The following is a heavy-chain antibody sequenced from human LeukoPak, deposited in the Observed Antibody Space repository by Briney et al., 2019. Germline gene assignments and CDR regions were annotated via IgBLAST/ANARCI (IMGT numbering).Heavy chain of an antibody. CDR3: ARDKYSVGGRRPFDY. CDR1: GHTFTSYG. J-gene: IGHJ4*02. CDR2: ISAYNGNT. V-gene: IGHV1-18*01. Sequence: ASVKVSCKASGHTFTSYGISWVRQAPGQGLEWMGWISAYNGNTNYAQKLQGRVTMTTDTSTSTAYMELRSLRSDDTAVYYYARDKYSVGGRRPFDYWGQGTLVTVSS. D-gene: IGHD2-15*01.